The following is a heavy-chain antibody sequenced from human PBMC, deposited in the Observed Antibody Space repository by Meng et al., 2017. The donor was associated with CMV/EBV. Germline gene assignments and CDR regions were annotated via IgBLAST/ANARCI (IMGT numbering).Heavy chain of an antibody. J-gene: IGHJ4*02. CDR3: ARGTSYDFWSGYPPSSFDY. CDR1: GYTFTGYY. V-gene: IGHV1-2*02. D-gene: IGHD3-3*01. CDR2: INPNSGGT. Sequence: ASVKVSCKDYGYTFTGYYMHWVRQAPGQGLEWMGWINPNSGGTNYAQKFQGRVTMTRDTSISTAYMELMTLRSDDTAVYYCARGTSYDFWSGYPPSSFDYWGQGTLVTVSS.